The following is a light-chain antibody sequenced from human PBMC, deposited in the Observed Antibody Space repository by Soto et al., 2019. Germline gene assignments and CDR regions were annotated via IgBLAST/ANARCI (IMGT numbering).Light chain of an antibody. CDR1: QSVSSY. J-gene: IGKJ4*01. CDR3: QQRNIRLP. CDR2: DAS. V-gene: IGKV3-11*01. Sequence: EIVLTQSPATLSLSPGERATLSCRASQSVSSYLAWYQQKPGQAPRLLIYDASNRATGIPARFSGSGSGTDFTLTNSSLEPEGFAVYYWQQRNIRLPFGGGAKVEIK.